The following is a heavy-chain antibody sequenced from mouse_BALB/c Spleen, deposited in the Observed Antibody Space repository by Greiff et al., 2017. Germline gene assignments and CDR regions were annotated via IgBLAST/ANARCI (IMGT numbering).Heavy chain of an antibody. CDR2: INPGSGGT. J-gene: IGHJ4*01. D-gene: IGHD1-2*01. Sequence: VKLVESGAELVRPGTSVKVSCKASGYAFTNYLIEWVKQRPGQGLEWIGVINPGSGGTNYNEKFKGKATLTADKSSSTAYMQLSSLTSDDSAVYFCARSGDYGYYYAMDYWGQGTSVTVSS. V-gene: IGHV1-54*01. CDR3: ARSGDYGYYYAMDY. CDR1: GYAFTNYL.